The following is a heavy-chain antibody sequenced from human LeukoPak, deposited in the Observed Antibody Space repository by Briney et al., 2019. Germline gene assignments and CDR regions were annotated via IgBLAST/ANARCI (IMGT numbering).Heavy chain of an antibody. CDR3: TRDQTPYY. CDR1: GFTFGDYA. V-gene: IGHV3-49*04. Sequence: GGSLRLSCTAAGFTFGDYAMTWVRQAPGKGLEWVGFIRSKIYGGTPEYAASVKGRFTISRDDSKGIAYLQMDSLKTEDTAVYYCTRDQTPYYWGQGTLVTVSS. CDR2: IRSKIYGGTP. J-gene: IGHJ4*02.